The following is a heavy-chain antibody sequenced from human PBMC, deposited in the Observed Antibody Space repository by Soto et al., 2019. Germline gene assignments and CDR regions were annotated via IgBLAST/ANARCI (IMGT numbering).Heavy chain of an antibody. Sequence: PGGSLRLSCAASGFTFSSYAMHWVRQAPGKGLEWVAVISYDGSNKYYADSVKGRFTISRDNSKNTLYLQMNSLRAEDTAVYYCSKDMITPYNSGRGSDQLNQGYYYYCMDVWGQGTTVTVSS. CDR3: SKDMITPYNSGRGSDQLNQGYYYYCMDV. CDR1: GFTFSSYA. CDR2: ISYDGSNK. D-gene: IGHD6-25*01. V-gene: IGHV3-30-3*01. J-gene: IGHJ6*02.